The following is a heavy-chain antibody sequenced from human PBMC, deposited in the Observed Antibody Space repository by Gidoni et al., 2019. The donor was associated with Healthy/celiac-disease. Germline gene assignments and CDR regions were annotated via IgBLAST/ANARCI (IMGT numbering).Heavy chain of an antibody. V-gene: IGHV3-66*02. J-gene: IGHJ6*02. Sequence: EVQLVESGGGLVQPGGSLRPSCAASGFTVSSNYMSWVRQAPGKGLEWVSVIYSGGSTYYADSVKGRFTISRDNSKNTLYLQMNSLRAEDTAVYYCAREVLGIAVAGTTMGGMDVWGQGTTVTVSS. D-gene: IGHD6-19*01. CDR2: IYSGGST. CDR1: GFTVSSNY. CDR3: AREVLGIAVAGTTMGGMDV.